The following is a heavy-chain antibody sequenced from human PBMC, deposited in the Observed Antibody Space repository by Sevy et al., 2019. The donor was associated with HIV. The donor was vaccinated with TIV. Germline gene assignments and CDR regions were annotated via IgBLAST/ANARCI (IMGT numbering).Heavy chain of an antibody. CDR1: GFTFSSYA. CDR3: AKVTSWEIKPREAFDV. V-gene: IGHV3-23*01. D-gene: IGHD1-26*01. J-gene: IGHJ3*01. Sequence: GGSLRLSCAASGFTFSSYAMTWVRQAPGKGLQWVSVISASGVPYYTDSVKGRFPISRDNSKNMVYLQLNSLRAEDTAVYYCAKVTSWEIKPREAFDVWGQGTMVTVSS. CDR2: ISASGVP.